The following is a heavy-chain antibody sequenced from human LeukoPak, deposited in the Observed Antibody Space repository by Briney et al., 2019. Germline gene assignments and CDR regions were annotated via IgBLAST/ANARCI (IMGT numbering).Heavy chain of an antibody. J-gene: IGHJ5*02. Sequence: SETLSLTCTDSGGSISSYYWSWIRQPPGKGLEWIGYIYYSGSTNYNPSLKSRVTISVDTSKNQFSLKLSSVTAADTAVYYCARVSEVSYNWFDPWGQGTLVTVSS. CDR2: IYYSGST. D-gene: IGHD1-14*01. V-gene: IGHV4-59*01. CDR3: ARVSEVSYNWFDP. CDR1: GGSISSYY.